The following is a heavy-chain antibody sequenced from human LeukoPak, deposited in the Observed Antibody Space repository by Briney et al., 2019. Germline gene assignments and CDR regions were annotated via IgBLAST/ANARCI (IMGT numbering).Heavy chain of an antibody. CDR2: IYYSGST. D-gene: IGHD2-21*01. Sequence: PSETLSLTCTVSGGSISSYYWSWIRQPPGKGLEWIGYIYYSGSTNYNPSLKSRVTISVDTSKNQFSLKLSSVTAADTAVYYCARDGLCGGDCFDYWGQGTLVTVSS. J-gene: IGHJ4*02. CDR1: GGSISSYY. CDR3: ARDGLCGGDCFDY. V-gene: IGHV4-59*01.